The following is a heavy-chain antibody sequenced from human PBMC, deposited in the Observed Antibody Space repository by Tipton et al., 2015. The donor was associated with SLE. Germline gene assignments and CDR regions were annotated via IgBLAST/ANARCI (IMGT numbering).Heavy chain of an antibody. CDR2: ISGNSGRI. CDR1: GFTFDDYA. V-gene: IGHV3-9*01. Sequence: SLRLSCAASGFTFDDYAMEWVRQAPEEGLEWVSGISGNSGRIGYADSVKGRFTISRDNAKNSLYLQMNSLRAEDTAVYYCAKDGIAVSGNGGYFVYWGQGTLVTVSS. J-gene: IGHJ4*02. CDR3: AKDGIAVSGNGGYFVY. D-gene: IGHD6-19*01.